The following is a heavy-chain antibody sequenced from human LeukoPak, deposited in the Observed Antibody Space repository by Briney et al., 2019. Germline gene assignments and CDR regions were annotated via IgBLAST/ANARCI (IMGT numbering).Heavy chain of an antibody. CDR2: MNPNSGNT. D-gene: IGHD3-22*01. V-gene: IGHV1-8*03. CDR3: ARGQDSSGYYYWFDP. J-gene: IGHJ5*02. Sequence: ASVKVSCKASGHTFTSYDINWVRQATGQGLEWMGWMNPNSGNTGYAQKFQGRVTITRNTSISTAYMELSSLRSEDTAVYYCARGQDSSGYYYWFDPWGQGTLVTVSS. CDR1: GHTFTSYD.